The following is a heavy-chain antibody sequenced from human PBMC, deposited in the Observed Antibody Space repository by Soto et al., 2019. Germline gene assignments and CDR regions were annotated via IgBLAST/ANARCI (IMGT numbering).Heavy chain of an antibody. CDR3: ARDRSTHDY. CDR1: GYTFTDYG. J-gene: IGHJ4*02. CDR2: ISAYNGNT. V-gene: IGHV1-18*01. D-gene: IGHD1-1*01. Sequence: QGQLVQSGVEVKKPGASVKVSCKASGYTFTDYGISWVRQAPAQGLEWMGWISAYNGNTNYAQNLQDRVTMTTDTSTSTAYMELRSLRSDDTAVYYCARDRSTHDYWGQGTLIAVSS.